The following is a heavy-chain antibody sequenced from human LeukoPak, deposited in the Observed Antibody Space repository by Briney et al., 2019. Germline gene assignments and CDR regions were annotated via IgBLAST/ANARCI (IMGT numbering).Heavy chain of an antibody. D-gene: IGHD3-10*01. Sequence: SETLSLTCTVSGGSITNYYWSWIRQPPGKGLECIGYIYYSGSTNYNPPLKSRVTISLHTSKNQFSLKLNSVTAADTAVYYCARGVPYGPSYEFFDYWGQGTLVTVSS. CDR3: ARGVPYGPSYEFFDY. CDR2: IYYSGST. CDR1: GGSITNYY. J-gene: IGHJ4*02. V-gene: IGHV4-59*01.